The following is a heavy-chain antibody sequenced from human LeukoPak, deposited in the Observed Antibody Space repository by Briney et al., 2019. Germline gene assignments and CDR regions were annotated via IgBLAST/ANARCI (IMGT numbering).Heavy chain of an antibody. D-gene: IGHD3-10*01. J-gene: IGHJ6*02. V-gene: IGHV3-43*01. Sequence: QPGGSLRLSCAGSGFTFDDYTMHWVRQAPGKGLEWVSLISWDGVSTYYADSVKGRFTIFRDNSKNSLYLQMNSLRTEDTALYHCAKAAPPCSLRGDYCYDMDVWGQGTTVTVSS. CDR1: GFTFDDYT. CDR3: AKAAPPCSLRGDYCYDMDV. CDR2: ISWDGVST.